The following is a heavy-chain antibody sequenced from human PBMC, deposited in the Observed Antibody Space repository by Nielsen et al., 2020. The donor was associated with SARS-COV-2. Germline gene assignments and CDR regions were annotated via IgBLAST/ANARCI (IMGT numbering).Heavy chain of an antibody. V-gene: IGHV4-59*01. Sequence: SETLSLTCTVSGGSISSYYWSWIRQPPGKGLEWIGYIYYSGSTNYNPSLKSRVTISVDTSKNQFSLKLSSVTAADTAVYYCAREFGWGERRARYYGMDVWGQGTTVTVSS. D-gene: IGHD3-16*01. J-gene: IGHJ6*02. CDR3: AREFGWGERRARYYGMDV. CDR2: IYYSGST. CDR1: GGSISSYY.